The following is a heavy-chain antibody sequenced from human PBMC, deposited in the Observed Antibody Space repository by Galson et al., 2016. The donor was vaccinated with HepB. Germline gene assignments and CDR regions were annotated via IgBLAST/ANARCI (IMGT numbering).Heavy chain of an antibody. J-gene: IGHJ6*02. D-gene: IGHD5-12*01. CDR1: GYSFSSYW. Sequence: QSGAEVKKPGEALKISCKGSGYSFSSYWIAWVRQIPGKGLEWMGIIYPDDSSTKYSPSFQGQVTISADRSIDTAYLQWSRLKALDTAMYYCASHWVATATHYYYGMDVWGQGTTVIVSS. V-gene: IGHV5-51*01. CDR3: ASHWVATATHYYYGMDV. CDR2: IYPDDSST.